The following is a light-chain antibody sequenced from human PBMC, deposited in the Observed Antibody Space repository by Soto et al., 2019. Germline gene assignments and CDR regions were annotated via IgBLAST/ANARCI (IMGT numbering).Light chain of an antibody. V-gene: IGKV3D-15*01. CDR1: QSVGNN. Sequence: EIVLTQSPATLSLSPGERATLSCRASQSVGNNLAWYQQKPGQAPGLLIYEASTRATGIPARFSGSGSGTDFTLTISSLQSEDFAVYYCQQYNSWPLTFGGGTKVDIK. CDR2: EAS. CDR3: QQYNSWPLT. J-gene: IGKJ4*01.